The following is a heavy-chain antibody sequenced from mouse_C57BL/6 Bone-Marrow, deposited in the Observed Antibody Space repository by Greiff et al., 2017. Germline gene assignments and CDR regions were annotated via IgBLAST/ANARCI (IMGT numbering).Heavy chain of an antibody. CDR1: GFSLSTFGMG. CDR2: TWWDDDK. Sequence: QVTLKESGPGILQPSQTLSLSCSFSGFSLSTFGMGVVWIRQPSGMGLECLAFTWWDDDKYYNPALKSRNTISKDTSKNQVFLKLANVDTADTATYYCARMGHYFDYWGQGTTLTVSS. CDR3: ARMGHYFDY. V-gene: IGHV8-8*01. J-gene: IGHJ2*01.